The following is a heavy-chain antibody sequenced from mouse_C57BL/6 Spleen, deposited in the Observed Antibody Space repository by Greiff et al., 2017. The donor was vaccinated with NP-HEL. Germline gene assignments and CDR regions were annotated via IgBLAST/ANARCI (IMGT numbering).Heavy chain of an antibody. CDR2: ISSGGSYT. CDR1: GFTFSSYG. Sequence: EVQGVESGGDLVKPGGSLKLSCAASGFTFSSYGMSWVRQTPDKRLEWVATISSGGSYTYYPDSVKGRFTISRDNAKNTLYLQMSSLKSEDTAMYYCARHGTMVTTPLDYWGQGTTLTVSS. V-gene: IGHV5-6*01. CDR3: ARHGTMVTTPLDY. D-gene: IGHD2-2*01. J-gene: IGHJ2*01.